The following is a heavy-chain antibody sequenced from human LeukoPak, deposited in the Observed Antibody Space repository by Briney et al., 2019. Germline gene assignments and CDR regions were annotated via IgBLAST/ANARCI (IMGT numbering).Heavy chain of an antibody. V-gene: IGHV4-34*01. CDR2: INHSGST. CDR1: GGSFSGYY. CDR3: ARGPGYCSSTSCLDFDY. J-gene: IGHJ4*02. D-gene: IGHD2-2*01. Sequence: SETLSLTCAVHGGSFSGYYWSWIRQPPGKGLEWIGEINHSGSTNYNPSLKSRVTISVDTSKNQFSLKLSSVTAADTAVYYCARGPGYCSSTSCLDFDYWGQGTLVTVSS.